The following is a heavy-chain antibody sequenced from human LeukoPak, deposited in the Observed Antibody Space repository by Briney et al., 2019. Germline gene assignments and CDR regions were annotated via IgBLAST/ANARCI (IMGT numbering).Heavy chain of an antibody. J-gene: IGHJ4*02. CDR1: GFTFSSYA. V-gene: IGHV3-64*01. Sequence: GGSLRLSCAASGFTFSSYAMHWVRQAPGKGLEYVSAISSNGGSTYYANSVKGRFTISRDNSKNTLYLQMGSLRAEDMALYYCARDLGLGGYWGQGTLVTVSS. D-gene: IGHD3-16*01. CDR3: ARDLGLGGY. CDR2: ISSNGGST.